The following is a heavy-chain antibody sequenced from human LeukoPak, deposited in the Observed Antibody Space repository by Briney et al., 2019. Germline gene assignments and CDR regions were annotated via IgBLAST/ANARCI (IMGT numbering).Heavy chain of an antibody. CDR3: ARNLIPEQLVVNF. J-gene: IGHJ4*02. D-gene: IGHD6-13*01. CDR2: IYTSGTT. V-gene: IGHV4-4*07. Sequence: SETLSLTCTVSGGSISSYYWSWIRQPAGKGLEWIGRIYTSGTTHYNPSLKSRVTMSVDTSKNQLSLNLRSVTPEDTAVYYCARNLIPEQLVVNFWGQGTLVTVSS. CDR1: GGSISSYY.